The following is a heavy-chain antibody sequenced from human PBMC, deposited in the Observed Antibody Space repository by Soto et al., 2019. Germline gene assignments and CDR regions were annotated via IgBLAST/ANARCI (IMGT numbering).Heavy chain of an antibody. V-gene: IGHV4-34*01. Sequence: SETLSLTCAVYGGSFSGYYWSWIRQPPGKGLEWIGEINHSGSTNYNPSLKSRVTISVDTSKNQFSLKLSSVTAADTAVYYCARRYSSSWYLKPFDYWGQGTLVTVSS. J-gene: IGHJ4*02. D-gene: IGHD6-13*01. CDR2: INHSGST. CDR1: GGSFSGYY. CDR3: ARRYSSSWYLKPFDY.